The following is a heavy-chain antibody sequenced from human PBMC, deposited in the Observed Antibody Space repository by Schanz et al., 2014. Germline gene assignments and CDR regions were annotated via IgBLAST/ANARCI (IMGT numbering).Heavy chain of an antibody. J-gene: IGHJ6*02. D-gene: IGHD6-13*01. CDR1: GFIFSSYG. V-gene: IGHV3-33*01. CDR2: IWYDGSNK. Sequence: QVQLVESGGGVVQPGRSLRLSCAASGFIFSSYGLHWVRQAPGKGLEWVAFIWYDGSNKYYADSVKGRFTISRDNSKNTLYLQMNSLRAEDTSVYFGARVRRRIATPSTPSFRNYYYYAMDVWGQGTTVTVSS. CDR3: ARVRRRIATPSTPSFRNYYYYAMDV.